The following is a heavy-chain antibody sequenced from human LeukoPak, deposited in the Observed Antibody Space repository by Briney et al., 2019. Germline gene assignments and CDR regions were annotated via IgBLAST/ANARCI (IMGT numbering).Heavy chain of an antibody. CDR3: ASTGYSSGWEYFDY. CDR2: INPNSGGT. D-gene: IGHD6-19*01. J-gene: IGHJ4*02. Sequence: ASVKVSCKTSGYTFTGYYMHWVRQAPGQGLEWMGWINPNSGGTNYAQKFQGRVTMTRDTSISTAYMELSSLRSEDTAVYYCASTGYSSGWEYFDYWGQETLVTFSS. CDR1: GYTFTGYY. V-gene: IGHV1-2*02.